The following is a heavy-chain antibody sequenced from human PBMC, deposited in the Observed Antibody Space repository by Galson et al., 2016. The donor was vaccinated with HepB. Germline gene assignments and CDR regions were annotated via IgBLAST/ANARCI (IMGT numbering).Heavy chain of an antibody. Sequence: SLRLSCAASGFAFSRFAMHWVRQAPGKGLEWVALISYDGSNTYYPDSVKGRFTISRDNSKNTPFLQMDRLRADDTAVYFCARDSGPAWSYLDYWGQGSLVTVSS. J-gene: IGHJ4*02. CDR1: GFAFSRFA. CDR2: ISYDGSNT. V-gene: IGHV3-30-3*01. CDR3: ARDSGPAWSYLDY. D-gene: IGHD2-15*01.